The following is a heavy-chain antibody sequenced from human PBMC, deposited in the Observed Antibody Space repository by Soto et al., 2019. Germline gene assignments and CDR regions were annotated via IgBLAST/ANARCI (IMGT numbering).Heavy chain of an antibody. CDR1: GGSFSGYY. CDR2: INHSGST. J-gene: IGHJ4*02. D-gene: IGHD3-10*01. V-gene: IGHV4-34*01. CDR3: AIGAEVLYYYGSGSRRSYFDY. Sequence: QVQLQQWGAGLLKPSETLSLTCAVYGGSFSGYYWSWIRQPPGKGLEWIGEINHSGSTNYNPSLKSRVTISVDTAKNQFSMKLSSVTAADTAVYYCAIGAEVLYYYGSGSRRSYFDYWGQGTLVTVSS.